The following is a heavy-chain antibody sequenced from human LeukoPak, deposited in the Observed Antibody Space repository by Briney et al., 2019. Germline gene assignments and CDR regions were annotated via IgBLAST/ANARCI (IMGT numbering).Heavy chain of an antibody. D-gene: IGHD6-19*01. CDR3: AKVDPPIAVGAPGDAFDL. CDR2: ISPYDDST. J-gene: IGHJ3*01. CDR1: GYSFSTFA. Sequence: ASVKVSCKASGYSFSTFAITWVRQAPGQGLEWMGWISPYDDSTAYGQKFEGRVTMTGDTSTNTAYMELRSLTSDDTALYYCAKVDPPIAVGAPGDAFDLWGQGTMVIVSS. V-gene: IGHV1-18*01.